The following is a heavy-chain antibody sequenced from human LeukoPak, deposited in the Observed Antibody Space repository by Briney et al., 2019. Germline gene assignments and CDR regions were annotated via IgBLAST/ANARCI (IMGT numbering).Heavy chain of an antibody. J-gene: IGHJ4*02. D-gene: IGHD3-10*01. V-gene: IGHV4-34*01. Sequence: PSETLSLTCAVYGGSFSGYYWSWIRQPPGKGLEWIGEINHSGSTNYNPSLKSRVTISVETSKNEFSLKLSSVTAADTAVYYCARGYYGSGSYYTVWGQGTLVTVSS. CDR1: GGSFSGYY. CDR2: INHSGST. CDR3: ARGYYGSGSYYTV.